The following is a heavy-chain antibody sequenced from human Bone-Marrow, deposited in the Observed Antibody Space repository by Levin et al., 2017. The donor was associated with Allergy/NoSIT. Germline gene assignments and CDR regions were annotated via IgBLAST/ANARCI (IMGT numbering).Heavy chain of an antibody. CDR2: IIPIFGTA. J-gene: IGHJ5*02. D-gene: IGHD6-19*01. V-gene: IGHV1-69*13. CDR3: ARNRLESYSSGWYEPPGQSP. Sequence: SVKVSCKASGGTFSSYAISWVRQAPGQGLEWMGGIIPIFGTANYAQKFQGRVTITADESTSTAYMELSSLRSEDTAVYYCARNRLESYSSGWYEPPGQSPWGQGTLVTVSS. CDR1: GGTFSSYA.